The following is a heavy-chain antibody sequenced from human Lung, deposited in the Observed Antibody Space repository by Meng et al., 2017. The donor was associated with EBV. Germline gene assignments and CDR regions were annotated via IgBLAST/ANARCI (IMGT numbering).Heavy chain of an antibody. CDR1: GYTLSTSA. J-gene: IGHJ4*02. CDR3: ARPWRGGELDS. V-gene: IGHV1-3*01. CDR2: INAGNGNT. Sequence: QFQLGQSGAEVSEPGASVKLSCKTSGYTLSTSAMHWVRQAPGQRLEWMGWINAGNGNTKYSQQFQGRVTMTRDISASTGYMELSSLRSEDTAVYYCARPWRGGELDSWGQGTLVTVSS. D-gene: IGHD2-21*01.